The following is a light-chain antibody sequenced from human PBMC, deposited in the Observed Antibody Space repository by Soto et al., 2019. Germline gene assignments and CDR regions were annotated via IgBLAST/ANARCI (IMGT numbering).Light chain of an antibody. CDR1: TSDAGGYNY. J-gene: IGLJ1*01. V-gene: IGLV2-11*01. CDR2: DVY. CDR3: CSYAGSYSFYV. Sequence: QSVLTQPRSVSGSPGQSVTISCTGTTSDAGGYNYVSWYQQHPGKAPKLIIYDVYTRPSGVPDRFSGSKSGNTASLTISGLQAEDEAVYYCCSYAGSYSFYVFGSGTKVTVL.